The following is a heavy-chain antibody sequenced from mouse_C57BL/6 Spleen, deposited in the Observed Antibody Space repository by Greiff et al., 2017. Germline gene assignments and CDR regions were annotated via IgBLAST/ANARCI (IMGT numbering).Heavy chain of an antibody. CDR2: IYPGSGNT. Sequence: VQLQESGAELVRPGASVKLSCKASGYTFTDYYINWVKQRPGQGLEWIARIYPGSGNTYYNEKFKGKATLTAEKSSSTAYMQLSSLTSEDSAVYFCASKGWFAYWGQGTRVTVSA. V-gene: IGHV1-76*01. CDR1: GYTFTDYY. CDR3: ASKGWFAY. J-gene: IGHJ3*01.